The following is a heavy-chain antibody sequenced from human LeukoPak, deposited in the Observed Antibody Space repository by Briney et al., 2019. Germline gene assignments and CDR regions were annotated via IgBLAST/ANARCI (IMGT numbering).Heavy chain of an antibody. V-gene: IGHV3-7*01. J-gene: IGHJ3*02. Sequence: PGGSLRLSCAASGFTFSSYWMSWVRHAPGKGLEWVANIKQDGSAKFYVDSVKGRFTISRDNAKNSLYLQMNSLRAEDTAVYYCVRDFSPYCGGDCYFDAFDIWGQGTVVTVSS. CDR3: VRDFSPYCGGDCYFDAFDI. CDR2: IKQDGSAK. D-gene: IGHD2-21*01. CDR1: GFTFSSYW.